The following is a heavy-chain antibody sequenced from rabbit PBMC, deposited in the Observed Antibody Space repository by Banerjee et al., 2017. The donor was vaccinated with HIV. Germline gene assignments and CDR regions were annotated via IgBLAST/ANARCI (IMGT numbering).Heavy chain of an antibody. CDR3: ARDLAAVTGWNFGL. CDR2: IYPDYGIT. D-gene: IGHD7-1*01. V-gene: IGHV1S40*01. CDR1: SNYG. Sequence: SNYGISWVRQAPGKGLVWIAYIYPDYGITDYASWVNGRFTISRTSSTTVTLQMTSLTGADTATYFCARDLAAVTGWNFGLWGPGTLVTVS. J-gene: IGHJ6*01.